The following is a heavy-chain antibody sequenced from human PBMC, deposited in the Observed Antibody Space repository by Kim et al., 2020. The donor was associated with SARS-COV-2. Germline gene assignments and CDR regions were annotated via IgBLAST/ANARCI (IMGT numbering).Heavy chain of an antibody. V-gene: IGHV3-74*01. J-gene: IGHJ4*02. CDR1: GFTLSSFW. CDR2: INSDGSTS. CDR3: VRKGLYCSGVSCSMDS. Sequence: GGSLRLSCAASGFTLSSFWMHWVRQAPGKGLVWVSRINSDGSTSNYADSVKGRFTISRDNAKNTLYLQMNSLRAEDTAMYYCVRKGLYCSGVSCSMDSWGQGTLVTVSS. D-gene: IGHD2-15*01.